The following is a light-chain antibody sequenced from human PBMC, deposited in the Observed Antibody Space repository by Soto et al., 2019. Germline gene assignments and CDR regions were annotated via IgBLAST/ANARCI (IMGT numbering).Light chain of an antibody. CDR2: GAS. J-gene: IGKJ4*01. CDR1: QSVSSSY. CDR3: QQYGSSSLT. V-gene: IGKV3-20*01. Sequence: DIVLTQSPGTLSLSPGERATLSCRSSQSVSSSYLAWYQQKPGQAPRLLIYGASSRATGIPDRFSGSGSGTDCTLTISRLEPEDFAVYYCQQYGSSSLTFGGGTKVDIK.